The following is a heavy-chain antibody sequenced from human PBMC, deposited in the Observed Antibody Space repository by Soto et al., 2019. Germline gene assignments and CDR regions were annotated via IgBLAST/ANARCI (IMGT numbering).Heavy chain of an antibody. V-gene: IGHV1-69*13. CDR1: GGTFSSYA. J-gene: IGHJ4*02. CDR2: IIPIFGTA. Sequence: SVKVSCKASGGTFSSYAISWVRQAPEQGLEWMGGIIPIFGTANYAQKFQGRVTITADESTSTAYMELSSLRSEDTAVYYCARDVNGITGTSSFDYWGPGTLVTVYS. D-gene: IGHD1-20*01. CDR3: ARDVNGITGTSSFDY.